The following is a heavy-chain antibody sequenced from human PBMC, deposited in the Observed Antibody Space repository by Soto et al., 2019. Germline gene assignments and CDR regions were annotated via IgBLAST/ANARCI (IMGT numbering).Heavy chain of an antibody. J-gene: IGHJ4*02. D-gene: IGHD2-21*02. CDR2: ITSSCGTT. Sequence: EVQLLESGGGLVQPGGSLRLSCGASGFTFNRHGMSWVRQAPGKGLEWVSAITSSCGTTYYADSVKGRFTISRDKTKGTLFQQMNSLLAEDTAIYYCAKVMGGWVTHYYFDYWGQGALFTVSS. CDR3: AKVMGGWVTHYYFDY. CDR1: GFTFNRHG. V-gene: IGHV3-23*01.